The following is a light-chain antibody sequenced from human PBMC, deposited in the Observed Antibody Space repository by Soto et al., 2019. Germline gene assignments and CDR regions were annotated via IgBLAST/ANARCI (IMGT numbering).Light chain of an antibody. CDR2: EVT. J-gene: IGLJ1*01. Sequence: QSALTQPPSTSGSPGQSVTISCTGTYNDVGGYKFVSWYQQHPGNAPKLLIYEVTQRPSGVPDRFSGSKTGNTASLTVSGLQPGDEADYYYSSYADFDMSVFRSGTKVTVL. CDR3: SSYADFDMSV. V-gene: IGLV2-8*01. CDR1: YNDVGGYKF.